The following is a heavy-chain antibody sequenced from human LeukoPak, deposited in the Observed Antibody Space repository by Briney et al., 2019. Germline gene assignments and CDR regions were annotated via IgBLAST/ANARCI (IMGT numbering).Heavy chain of an antibody. CDR3: ARNNCSSTSCYLHGMDV. Sequence: PSETLSLTCAVSGGSISSGGYSWSWIRQPPGKGLEWIGYIYHSGSTYYNPSLKSRVTISVDRSKNQFSLKLSSVTAEDTAVYYCARNNCSSTSCYLHGMDVWGQGTTVTVSS. J-gene: IGHJ6*02. CDR1: GGSISSGGYS. D-gene: IGHD2-2*01. CDR2: IYHSGST. V-gene: IGHV4-30-2*01.